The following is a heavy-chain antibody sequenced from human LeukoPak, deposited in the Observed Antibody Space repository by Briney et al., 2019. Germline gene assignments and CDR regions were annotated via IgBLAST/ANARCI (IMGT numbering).Heavy chain of an antibody. CDR2: INRNSGTI. CDR1: GFTFSSSG. V-gene: IGHV3-48*02. J-gene: IGHJ4*02. D-gene: IGHD4-23*01. CDR3: ARERGGNTGIGC. Sequence: GGSLRLSCAASGFTFSSSGMTWVRQAPGKGLEWVSYINRNSGTIYYADSVEGRFTISRDNAKNSLYLQMNSLRDEDTAVYYCARERGGNTGIGCWGQGTLATVSS.